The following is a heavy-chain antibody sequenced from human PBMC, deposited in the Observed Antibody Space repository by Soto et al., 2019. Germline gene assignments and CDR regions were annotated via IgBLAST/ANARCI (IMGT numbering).Heavy chain of an antibody. V-gene: IGHV3-33*01. CDR2: VWHDGGNK. Sequence: QVQLVESGGGVVQPGRSLRLSCAASGFTFSTYGMHWVRQAAGKGLEWVAVVWHDGGNKYYAESVKGRFTISRDNSKNTMYLQMNSLRVEDTAVYYCARHKVDPWYFDLWGRGPLFTVSS. D-gene: IGHD2-2*01. J-gene: IGHJ2*01. CDR3: ARHKVDPWYFDL. CDR1: GFTFSTYG.